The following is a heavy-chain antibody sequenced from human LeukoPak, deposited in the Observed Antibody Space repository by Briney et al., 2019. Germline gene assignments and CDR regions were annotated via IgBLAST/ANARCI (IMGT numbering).Heavy chain of an antibody. CDR2: IYYSGST. D-gene: IGHD3-3*01. J-gene: IGHJ3*02. Sequence: SETLSLTCTVSGGSISSSSYYWGWIRQPPGKGLEWIGSIYYSGSTYYNPSLKSRVTISVDMSKNQFSLKLSSVTAADTAVYYCARDLRRNDFWSGYSDAFDIWGQGTMVTVSS. CDR3: ARDLRRNDFWSGYSDAFDI. CDR1: GGSISSSSYY. V-gene: IGHV4-39*07.